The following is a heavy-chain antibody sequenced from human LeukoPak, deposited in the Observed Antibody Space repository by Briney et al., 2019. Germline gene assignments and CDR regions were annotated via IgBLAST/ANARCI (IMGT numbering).Heavy chain of an antibody. CDR1: GGSFSGYY. CDR2: IYYSGST. V-gene: IGHV4-59*01. D-gene: IGHD4-17*01. CDR3: ARDYGDYFDY. J-gene: IGHJ4*02. Sequence: SETLSLTCAVYGGSFSGYYWSWIRQPPGKGLEWIGYIYYSGSTNYNPSLKSRVIISVDTSKNQFSLKLSSVAAADTAVYYCARDYGDYFDYWGQGTLVTVSS.